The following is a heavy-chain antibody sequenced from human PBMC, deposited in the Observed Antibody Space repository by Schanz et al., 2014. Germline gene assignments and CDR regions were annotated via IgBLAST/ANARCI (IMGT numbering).Heavy chain of an antibody. J-gene: IGHJ4*02. V-gene: IGHV1-69*04. CDR3: ARGYGDSPTDF. CDR2: IIPILGIA. D-gene: IGHD4-17*01. Sequence: QVQLVQSGAEVKKPGASVKVSCKASGYTFTSDSMHWVRQAPGQGLEWMGRIIPILGIANYAQKFQGRVTNTADKSTSTAYMDLSSLRPEDTAVYYCARGYGDSPTDFWGQGTLVTVSS. CDR1: GYTFTSDS.